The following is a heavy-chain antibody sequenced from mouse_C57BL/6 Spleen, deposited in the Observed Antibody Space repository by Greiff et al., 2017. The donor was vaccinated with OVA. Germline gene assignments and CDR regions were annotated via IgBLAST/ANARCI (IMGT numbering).Heavy chain of an antibody. CDR3: ARLDSSGRFAY. D-gene: IGHD3-2*02. J-gene: IGHJ3*01. CDR1: GFTFSSYG. Sequence: EVQLVESGGDLVKPGGSLKLSCAASGFTFSSYGMSWVRQTPDKRLEWVATISSGGSYTYYPDNVKGRFTISRDNDKNTLYLQMSSLKSEDTAMYYCARLDSSGRFAYWGQGTLVTVSA. V-gene: IGHV5-6*01. CDR2: ISSGGSYT.